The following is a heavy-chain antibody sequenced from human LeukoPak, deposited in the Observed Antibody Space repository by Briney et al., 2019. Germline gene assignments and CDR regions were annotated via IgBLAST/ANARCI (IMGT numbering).Heavy chain of an antibody. V-gene: IGHV4-34*01. CDR2: INHSGST. Sequence: SETLSLTCAVYGGSFSGYYWSWIRQPPGKGLEWIGEINHSGSTNYNPSLKSRVTISVDTSKNQFSLKLSSVTAADTAVYYCARRAAAGSGGYWGQGTLVTVSS. CDR3: ARRAAAGSGGY. CDR1: GGSFSGYY. J-gene: IGHJ4*02. D-gene: IGHD6-13*01.